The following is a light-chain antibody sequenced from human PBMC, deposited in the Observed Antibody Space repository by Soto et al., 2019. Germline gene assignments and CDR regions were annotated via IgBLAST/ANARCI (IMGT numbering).Light chain of an antibody. CDR2: GAS. V-gene: IGKV3-20*01. CDR1: QSVSSTY. J-gene: IGKJ3*01. Sequence: EIVLTQSPGTLSLSPGERATLSCRASQSVSSTYLAWYQQKPGQAPRLLIYGASSRATGIPDRFSGSGSGTDFTLTISRLEPEDFAVYYCQRYGTSALFGPGTKVEIK. CDR3: QRYGTSAL.